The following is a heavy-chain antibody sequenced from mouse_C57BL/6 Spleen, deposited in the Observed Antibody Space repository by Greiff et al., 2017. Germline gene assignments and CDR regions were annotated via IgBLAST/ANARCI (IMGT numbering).Heavy chain of an antibody. D-gene: IGHD2-5*01. CDR2: IDPETGGT. V-gene: IGHV1-15*01. J-gene: IGHJ2*01. CDR1: GYTFTDYE. Sequence: QVQLKESGAELVRPGASVTLSCKASGYTFTDYEMHWVKQTPVHGLEWIGAIDPETGGTAYNQKFKGKAILTADKSSSTAYMALRSLTSEDSAVYYCTRSAYYSKKDYWGQGTTLTVSS. CDR3: TRSAYYSKKDY.